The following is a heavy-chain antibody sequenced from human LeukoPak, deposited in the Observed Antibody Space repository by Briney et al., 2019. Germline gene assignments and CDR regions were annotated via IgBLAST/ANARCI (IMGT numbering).Heavy chain of an antibody. Sequence: KPSQSLSLTCTVSGGSISSGGYHWSWIRQPPGKGLEWIGYIYHSGSTYYNPSLKSRVTISVDRSKNQFSLKLSSATAADTAVYYCARDFREGWFDPWGQGTLVTVSS. V-gene: IGHV4-30-2*01. CDR1: GGSISSGGYH. CDR2: IYHSGST. CDR3: ARDFREGWFDP. J-gene: IGHJ5*02.